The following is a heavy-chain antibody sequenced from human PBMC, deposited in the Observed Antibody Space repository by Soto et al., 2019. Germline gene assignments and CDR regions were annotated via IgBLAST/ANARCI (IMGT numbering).Heavy chain of an antibody. V-gene: IGHV1-18*04. Sequence: ASVKVSCKASGYLFTSYSFSWVRQAPGQGLEWMGWSSAYNGDTRYAQKFQGRVTMTADPYTDTAYMELRNLRSDDTGVYYCAREGAVVGSAVYYGMDVWGQ. CDR2: SSAYNGDT. J-gene: IGHJ6*02. CDR1: GYLFTSYS. D-gene: IGHD2-15*01. CDR3: AREGAVVGSAVYYGMDV.